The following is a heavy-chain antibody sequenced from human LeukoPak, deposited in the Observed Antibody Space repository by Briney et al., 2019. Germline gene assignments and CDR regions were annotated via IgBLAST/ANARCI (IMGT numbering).Heavy chain of an antibody. CDR3: ARLALDYYDSSGYYYFDY. D-gene: IGHD3-22*01. V-gene: IGHV5-51*01. Sequence: GESLQISCQGSGSSFTSYWIGWVRQMPGKGLEWMGIIYPGDSDTRYSPSFQGQVTISADKSISTAYLQWNSLKASDTAMYYRARLALDYYDSSGYYYFDYWGQGTLVTVSS. CDR2: IYPGDSDT. CDR1: GSSFTSYW. J-gene: IGHJ4*02.